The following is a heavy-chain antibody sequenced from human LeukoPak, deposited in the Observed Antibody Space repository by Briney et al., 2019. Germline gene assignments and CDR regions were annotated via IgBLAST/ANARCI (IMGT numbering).Heavy chain of an antibody. CDR3: ARVRGSYAFDQ. V-gene: IGHV3-64*01. D-gene: IGHD3-10*01. CDR2: INSNGGST. CDR1: GFSFSRYA. J-gene: IGHJ4*02. Sequence: TGGSLRLSCAASGFSFSRYAMHWVRQAPGKGLEYVSAINSNGGSTYYANSVKGRFSISRDNSKNTLYLHMGSLRNEDMAVYYCARVRGSYAFDQWGQGTLVTVSS.